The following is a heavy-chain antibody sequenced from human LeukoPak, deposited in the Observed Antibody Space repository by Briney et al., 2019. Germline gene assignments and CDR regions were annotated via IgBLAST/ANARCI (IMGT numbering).Heavy chain of an antibody. CDR1: GFTFGNSW. Sequence: QTGGPLRLSCAASGFTFGNSWVLWVRQAPGKGLVGVSLINADGTTTTYANSMKGPFTISRDNARNTVSLQMHPLTLQDTAVYYCVVVVEPPGPDGFDVWGQRTMLAVSS. J-gene: IGHJ3*01. V-gene: IGHV3-74*01. CDR3: VVVVEPPGPDGFDV. D-gene: IGHD1-14*01. CDR2: INADGTTT.